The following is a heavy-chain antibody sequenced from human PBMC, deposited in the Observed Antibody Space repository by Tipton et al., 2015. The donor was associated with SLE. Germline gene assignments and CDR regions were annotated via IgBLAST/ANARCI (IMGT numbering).Heavy chain of an antibody. J-gene: IGHJ4*02. CDR2: INYIAGS. CDR3: VSETPRDGYKFFH. D-gene: IGHD5-24*01. V-gene: IGHV4-39*07. Sequence: GSLRLSCSVSGDSIRSSSDYWGWIRQPPGKGLEWIGSINYIAGSYYNPSLKSRVTISVDTSQNQFSLKLSSVTAADTAVYYCVSETPRDGYKFFHWGQGTLVTVSS. CDR1: GDSIRSSSDY.